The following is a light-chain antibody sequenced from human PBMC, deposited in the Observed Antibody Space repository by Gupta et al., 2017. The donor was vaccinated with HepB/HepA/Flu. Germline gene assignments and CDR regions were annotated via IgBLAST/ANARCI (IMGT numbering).Light chain of an antibody. CDR3: MQAVENGHT. CDR1: QSLLHSTGFHH. V-gene: IGKV2-28*01. J-gene: IGKJ2*01. Sequence: DIVMTQSPLSLPVTPGEPASISCRSSQSLLHSTGFHHLDWYLQKPGQSPQLLIFWASHRASGVPDRFSGSGSGTEFTRTISRVKAEDVGDYDCMQAVENGHTCGQGTKLEIK. CDR2: WAS.